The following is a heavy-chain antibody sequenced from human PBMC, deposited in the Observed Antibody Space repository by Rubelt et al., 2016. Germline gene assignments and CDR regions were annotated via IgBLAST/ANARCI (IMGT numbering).Heavy chain of an antibody. Sequence: QVQLQESGPGLVKPSETLSLTCTVSGYSISSGYYWGWIRQPPGKGLEWIGSIYHSGSTYYNPSLKSRGTISVDTSKNQFSRKLSSVTAADTAVYYCARDHSSGWYLEGFFDYWGQGTLVTVSS. D-gene: IGHD6-19*01. J-gene: IGHJ4*02. CDR2: IYHSGST. V-gene: IGHV4-38-2*02. CDR3: ARDHSSGWYLEGFFDY. CDR1: GYSISSGYY.